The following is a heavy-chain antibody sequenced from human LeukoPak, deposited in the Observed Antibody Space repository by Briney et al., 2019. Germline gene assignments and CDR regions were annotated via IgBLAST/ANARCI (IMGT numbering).Heavy chain of an antibody. CDR2: IYHSGST. CDR1: GYSISSGYY. J-gene: IGHJ4*02. CDR3: GRHGTVTSLYFDY. Sequence: SETLSLTCTVSGYSISSGYYWGWIRQPPGKGLEWIGSIYHSGSTYYNPSLKSRVTISVDTSKNQFSLKLSSVTAADTAVYYCGRHGTVTSLYFDYWGQGTLVTVSS. V-gene: IGHV4-38-2*02. D-gene: IGHD4-17*01.